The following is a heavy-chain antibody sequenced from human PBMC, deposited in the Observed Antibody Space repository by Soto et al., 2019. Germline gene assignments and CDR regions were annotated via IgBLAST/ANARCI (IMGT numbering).Heavy chain of an antibody. CDR3: ARVVGATLGYYFYH. Sequence: QVQLVQSGAEVKKPGSSVKVSCTASGGSFVSYAITWVRQAPGQGLEWMGGVIPMFGKSTYARKFQGRVTITADESTTTAYMELSSLISEDTAVYYCARVVGATLGYYFYHWGPGTLVTVSS. D-gene: IGHD1-26*01. J-gene: IGHJ4*02. CDR1: GGSFVSYA. V-gene: IGHV1-69*01. CDR2: VIPMFGKS.